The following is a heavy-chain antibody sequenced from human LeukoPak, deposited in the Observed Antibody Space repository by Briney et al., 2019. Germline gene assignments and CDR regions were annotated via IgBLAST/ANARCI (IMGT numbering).Heavy chain of an antibody. V-gene: IGHV3-48*03. Sequence: GSLRLSCAASGFTFSSYEMNWVRQAPGKGLDWVSYISGSGSTIYYADSVKGRFTISRDNAKNSLYLQMNSLRAEDTAVYYCARDRSYYDSSGYYYQPGDYWGQGTMVTVSS. CDR3: ARDRSYYDSSGYYYQPGDY. CDR1: GFTFSSYE. J-gene: IGHJ4*02. CDR2: ISGSGSTI. D-gene: IGHD3-22*01.